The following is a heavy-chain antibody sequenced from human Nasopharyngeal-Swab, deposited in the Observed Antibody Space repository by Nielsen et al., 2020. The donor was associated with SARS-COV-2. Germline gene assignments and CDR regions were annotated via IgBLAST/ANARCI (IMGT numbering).Heavy chain of an antibody. Sequence: GESLKISCAASGFTFSSYAMSWVRQAPGKGLEWVSALSGSGGNTYYADAVKGRFTISRDNAKNSLYLQRSSLRDEDTAVYYCVREFEATGATYLDYWGLGTLVTVSS. V-gene: IGHV3-23*01. CDR3: VREFEATGATYLDY. CDR1: GFTFSSYA. CDR2: LSGSGGNT. D-gene: IGHD1-26*01. J-gene: IGHJ4*02.